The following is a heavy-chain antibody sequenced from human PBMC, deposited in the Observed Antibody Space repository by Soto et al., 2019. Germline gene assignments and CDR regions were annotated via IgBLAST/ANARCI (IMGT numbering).Heavy chain of an antibody. Sequence: ASVKVSCKASGYTFTGYYMHWVRQAPGQGLEWMGWINPNSGGTNYAQKFQGWVTMTRDTSISTAYMELSRLRSDDTAVYYCARDFCSGGSCHSGANYFDYWGQGTLVTVSS. CDR2: INPNSGGT. V-gene: IGHV1-2*04. D-gene: IGHD2-15*01. CDR1: GYTFTGYY. CDR3: ARDFCSGGSCHSGANYFDY. J-gene: IGHJ4*02.